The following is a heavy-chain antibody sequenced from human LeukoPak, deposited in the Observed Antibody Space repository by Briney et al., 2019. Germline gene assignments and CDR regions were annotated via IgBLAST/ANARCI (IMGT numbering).Heavy chain of an antibody. V-gene: IGHV4-34*01. D-gene: IGHD2/OR15-2a*01. CDR3: ARQAFSGYFDL. CDR2: INHSGST. Sequence: SETLSLTCAVYGGSFSGYYWSWIRQPPGKGLEWIGEINHSGSTNYNPSLKSRVTISVDTSKNQFSLKLSSVTAADTAVYYCARQAFSGYFDLWGRGTLVTVSS. J-gene: IGHJ2*01. CDR1: GGSFSGYY.